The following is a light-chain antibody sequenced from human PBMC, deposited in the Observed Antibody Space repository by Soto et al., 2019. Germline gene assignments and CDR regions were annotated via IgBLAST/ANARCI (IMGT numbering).Light chain of an antibody. J-gene: IGKJ5*01. CDR3: QHYDSLPIT. CDR1: QSINKW. CDR2: GAS. V-gene: IGKV3-20*01. Sequence: PGATVTIPCRASQSINKWLAWYQQKPGKAPTLLIYGASSRATGIPDRFSGSGSGTDFTLTISRLEPEDFALFYCQHYDSLPITFGQRTLPEVK.